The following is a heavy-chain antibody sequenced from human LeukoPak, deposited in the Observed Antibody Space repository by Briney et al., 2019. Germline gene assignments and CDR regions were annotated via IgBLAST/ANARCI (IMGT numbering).Heavy chain of an antibody. CDR3: AKGGYETVTDY. J-gene: IGHJ4*02. D-gene: IGHD5-12*01. CDR2: IGGSGGST. Sequence: GGSLRLSCAASGFTFSSYAMSWVRQAPGKGLEWVSAIGGSGGSTYYADSAKGRFTISRDNSKNTLYLQMNSLRAEDTAVYYCAKGGYETVTDYWGQGTLVTVSS. V-gene: IGHV3-23*01. CDR1: GFTFSSYA.